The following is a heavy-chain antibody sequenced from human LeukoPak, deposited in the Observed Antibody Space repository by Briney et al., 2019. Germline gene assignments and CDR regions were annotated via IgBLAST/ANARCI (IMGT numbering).Heavy chain of an antibody. CDR2: LYSDGRT. CDR1: RRSISGTTYY. CDR3: ARRSGDWAVNWFDP. J-gene: IGHJ5*02. D-gene: IGHD2-21*02. V-gene: IGHV4-39*02. Sequence: PSETRSFTHFFSRRSISGTTYYLAVFREPPGKGLEWIGSLYSDGRTFYGPSLKSRITISGDTSKNHFSLKLTSVTAADTAVYYCARRSGDWAVNWFDPWGQGTLVTVSS.